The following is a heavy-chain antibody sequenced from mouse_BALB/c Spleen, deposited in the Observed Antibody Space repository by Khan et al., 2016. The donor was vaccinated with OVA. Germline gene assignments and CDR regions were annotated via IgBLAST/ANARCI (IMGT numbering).Heavy chain of an antibody. CDR1: GFTFSSYV. D-gene: IGHD1-1*01. J-gene: IGHJ1*01. V-gene: IGHV5-9-3*01. Sequence: EVQLQESGGGLVKPGGSLKLSCAASGFTFSSYVMSWVRQTPEKRLEWVATISSGGNYTYYPDSVKGRFTISRDNAKNTLYLQLSSLRSEDTAMYYCARPPITTVVATSYWFFDVWGAGTTVTVSS. CDR3: ARPPITTVVATSYWFFDV. CDR2: ISSGGNYT.